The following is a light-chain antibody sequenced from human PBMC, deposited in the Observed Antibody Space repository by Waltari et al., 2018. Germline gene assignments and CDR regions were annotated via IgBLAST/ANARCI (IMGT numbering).Light chain of an antibody. CDR3: ALYMGSGIWV. V-gene: IGLV8-61*01. Sequence: QTVVTQELSLSVSPGGTVTLTCALSSGSLSTTSYATWYQQTPGQAPRTLVYKANARSSWVPDRFSGSILGNTAALTITGAQADDESDYYCALYMGSGIWVFGGGTRLTVL. CDR1: SGSLSTTSY. J-gene: IGLJ3*02. CDR2: KAN.